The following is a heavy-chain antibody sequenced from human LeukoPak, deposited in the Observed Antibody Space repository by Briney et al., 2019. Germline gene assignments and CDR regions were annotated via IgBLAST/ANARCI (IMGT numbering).Heavy chain of an antibody. J-gene: IGHJ2*01. D-gene: IGHD6-13*01. V-gene: IGHV4-59*01. Sequence: SETLSLTCTVSGGSISSYYWSWIRQPPGKGLEWIGYIYYSGSTNYNPSLKSRVTISVDTSKNQFSLKLSSVTAADTAVYYCARWDSSSWYFDLWGRGTLVTVSS. CDR1: GGSISSYY. CDR3: ARWDSSSWYFDL. CDR2: IYYSGST.